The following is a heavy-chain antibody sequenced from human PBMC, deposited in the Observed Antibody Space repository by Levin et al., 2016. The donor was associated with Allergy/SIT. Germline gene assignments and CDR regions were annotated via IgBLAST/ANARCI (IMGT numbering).Heavy chain of an antibody. CDR3: ARDYLTSPVADY. CDR2: ISSSSSYI. V-gene: IGHV3-21*01. D-gene: IGHD2-2*01. J-gene: IGHJ4*02. Sequence: WIRQPPGKGLEWVSSISSSSSYIYYADSVKGRFTISRDNAKNSLYLQMNSLRAEDTAVYYCARDYLTSPVADYWGQGTLVTVSS.